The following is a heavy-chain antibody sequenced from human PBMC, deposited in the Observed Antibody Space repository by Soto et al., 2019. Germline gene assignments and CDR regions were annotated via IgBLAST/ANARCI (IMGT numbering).Heavy chain of an antibody. Sequence: QVHLQESGPGLVAPSGTLSLTCTLSGGSVRAPDWWNWVRQSPDKGPAWIAEVHISGHSNYNPPLRSRVSVSIDSSKNLFYLNLNSVTAADTAIYCWARVRQGCTANNCYFDPWGQGTQVTISS. D-gene: IGHD2-8*02. CDR2: VHISGHS. CDR1: GGSVRAPDW. CDR3: ARVRQGCTANNCYFDP. J-gene: IGHJ5*01. V-gene: IGHV4-4*01.